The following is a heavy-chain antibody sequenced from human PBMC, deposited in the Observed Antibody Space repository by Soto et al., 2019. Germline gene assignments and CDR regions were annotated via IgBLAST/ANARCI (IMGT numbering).Heavy chain of an antibody. CDR2: MNPNSGNT. Sequence: ASVKVSCKASGYTFTSYDINWVRQATGQGLEWMGWMNPNSGNTGYAQKFQGRVTMTRNTSISTAYMELSSLRSEDTAVYYCARGVLGYCSSTSCYTIYGMDVWGQGTTVTVSS. CDR1: GYTFTSYD. CDR3: ARGVLGYCSSTSCYTIYGMDV. D-gene: IGHD2-2*02. V-gene: IGHV1-8*01. J-gene: IGHJ6*02.